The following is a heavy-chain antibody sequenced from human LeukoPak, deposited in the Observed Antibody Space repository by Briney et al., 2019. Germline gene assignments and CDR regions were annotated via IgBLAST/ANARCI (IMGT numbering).Heavy chain of an antibody. V-gene: IGHV3-21*01. Sequence: GGSLRLSCAASAFTFSSYWMHWVRQAPGKGLEWVSSISSSSSYIYYADSVKGRFTISRDNAKNSLYLQMNSLRAEDTAVYYCARDLYDSSGYFGGRTPQGLYYYYYGMDVWGQGTTVTVSS. CDR3: ARDLYDSSGYFGGRTPQGLYYYYYGMDV. CDR2: ISSSSSYI. J-gene: IGHJ6*02. D-gene: IGHD3-22*01. CDR1: AFTFSSYW.